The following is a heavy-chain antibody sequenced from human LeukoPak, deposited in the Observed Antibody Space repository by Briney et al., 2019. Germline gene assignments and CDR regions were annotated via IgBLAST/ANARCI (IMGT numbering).Heavy chain of an antibody. CDR3: AREQWLVYFDY. CDR1: GGSFSGYY. D-gene: IGHD6-19*01. J-gene: IGHJ4*02. Sequence: SETLSLTCAVYGGSFSGYYWSWIRQPPGKGLEWIGEINHGGSTNYNPSLKSRVTISVDTSKNQFSLKLSSVTAADTAVYYCAREQWLVYFDYWGQGTLVTVSS. CDR2: INHGGST. V-gene: IGHV4-34*01.